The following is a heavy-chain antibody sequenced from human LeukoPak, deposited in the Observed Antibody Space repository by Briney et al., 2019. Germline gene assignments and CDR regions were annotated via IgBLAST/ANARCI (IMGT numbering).Heavy chain of an antibody. Sequence: SETLSLTCTVSGASISSDSYYWSWIRQPAGKGLEWIGRISTSGSTNYNPSLKSRVTIAVDTSKNQFSLNLSSMTAADTAVYYCAREIWGSGFYYMDVWGKGTTVTISS. D-gene: IGHD3-10*01. V-gene: IGHV4-61*02. CDR1: GASISSDSYY. J-gene: IGHJ6*03. CDR2: ISTSGST. CDR3: AREIWGSGFYYMDV.